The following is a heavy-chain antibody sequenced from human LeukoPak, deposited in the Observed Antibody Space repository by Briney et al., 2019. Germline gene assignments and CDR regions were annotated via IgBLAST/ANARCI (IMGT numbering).Heavy chain of an antibody. CDR3: ASRPAPSLGPLDY. D-gene: IGHD2-2*01. J-gene: IGHJ4*02. V-gene: IGHV3-23*01. Sequence: PGGSLRLSCAASGFTFSNYAMAWVRQVPATGLEWVAVFSGSGGSTYYADSVKGRFTVSRDNSKNTLYLQMNNLRVDDTAIYYCASRPAPSLGPLDYWGQGTLVTVSS. CDR2: FSGSGGST. CDR1: GFTFSNYA.